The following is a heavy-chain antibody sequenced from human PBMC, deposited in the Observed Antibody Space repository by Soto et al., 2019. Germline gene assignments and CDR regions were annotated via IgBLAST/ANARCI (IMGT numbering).Heavy chain of an antibody. Sequence: PGGSLRLSCAASGFTFSSYAMSWVRQAPGKGLEWVSAISGSGGSTYYADSVKGRFTISRDNSKNTLYLQMNSLRAEDTAVYYCAKVPTPHSSGWADDYWGQGTLVTVSS. CDR1: GFTFSSYA. CDR2: ISGSGGST. CDR3: AKVPTPHSSGWADDY. V-gene: IGHV3-23*01. J-gene: IGHJ4*02. D-gene: IGHD6-19*01.